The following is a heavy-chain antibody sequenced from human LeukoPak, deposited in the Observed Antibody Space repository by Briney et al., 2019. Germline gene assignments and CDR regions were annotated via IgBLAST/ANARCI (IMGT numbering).Heavy chain of an antibody. CDR3: AREEGLEEGYYFDY. V-gene: IGHV3-21*01. D-gene: IGHD1-1*01. Sequence: PGGSLRLSCAASGFTFSSYSMNWVRQAPGKGLEWVSSISSSSSYIYYADSVKGRFTISRDNAKNSLYLQMSSLRAEDTAVYYCAREEGLEEGYYFDYWGQGTLVTVSS. CDR2: ISSSSSYI. J-gene: IGHJ4*02. CDR1: GFTFSSYS.